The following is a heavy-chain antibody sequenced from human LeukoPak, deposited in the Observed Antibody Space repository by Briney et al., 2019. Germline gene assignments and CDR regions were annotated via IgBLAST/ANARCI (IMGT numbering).Heavy chain of an antibody. D-gene: IGHD1-26*01. CDR1: GGSFSGYY. CDR2: INHSGST. CDR3: ARRQVGANPFDR. J-gene: IGHJ4*02. Sequence: SETLSLTCAVYGGSFSGYYWSWIRQPPGKGLEWIGEINHSGSTNYNPSLKSRVTISVDTSKNQFSLKLSSVTAADTAVYYCARRQVGANPFDRWGQGTLVTVSS. V-gene: IGHV4-34*01.